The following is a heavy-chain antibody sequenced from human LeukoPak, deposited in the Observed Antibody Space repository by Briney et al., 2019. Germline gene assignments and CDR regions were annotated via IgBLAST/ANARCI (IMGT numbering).Heavy chain of an antibody. D-gene: IGHD1-26*01. CDR1: GGSISSSSYY. Sequence: KPSETLSLTCTVSGGSISSSSYYWGWIRQPPGKGLEWIGSIYYSGSTYYNPSLKSRVTISVDTSKNQFSLKLSSVTAADTAVYYCARLQASYQEYFQHWGQGTLVTVSS. V-gene: IGHV4-39*01. CDR2: IYYSGST. J-gene: IGHJ1*01. CDR3: ARLQASYQEYFQH.